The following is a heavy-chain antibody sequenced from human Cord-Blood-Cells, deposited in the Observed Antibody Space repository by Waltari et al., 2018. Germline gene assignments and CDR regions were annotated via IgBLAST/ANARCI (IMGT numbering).Heavy chain of an antibody. CDR3: AKDGDFYYYGMDV. CDR1: GFTFDDYA. J-gene: IGHJ6*02. Sequence: VESGGGLVQPGRSLRLSCAASGFTFDDYAMHWVRQAPGKGLEWVSGISWNSGSIGYADSVKGRFTISRDNAKNSLYLQMNSLRAEDTALYYCAKDGDFYYYGMDVWGQGTTVTVSS. CDR2: ISWNSGSI. V-gene: IGHV3-9*01. D-gene: IGHD3-10*01.